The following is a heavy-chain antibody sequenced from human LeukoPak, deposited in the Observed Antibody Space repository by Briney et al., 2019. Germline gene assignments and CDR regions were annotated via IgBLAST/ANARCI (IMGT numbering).Heavy chain of an antibody. CDR3: ARDTTGNIDAFDI. Sequence: GGSLRLSCAASGFTFSSYSMNWVRQAPGKGLEWVSSISSSSSYIYYADSVKGRFTISRDNAKNSLYLQMNSLRAEDTAVYYCARDTTGNIDAFDIWGQGTMVTVSS. V-gene: IGHV3-21*01. CDR2: ISSSSSYI. CDR1: GFTFSSYS. D-gene: IGHD1-1*01. J-gene: IGHJ3*02.